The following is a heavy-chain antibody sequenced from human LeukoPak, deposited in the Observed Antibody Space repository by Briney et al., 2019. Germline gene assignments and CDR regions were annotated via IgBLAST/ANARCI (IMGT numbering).Heavy chain of an antibody. Sequence: GGSLRLSCAASGFTFSNYWMHWVRKAPGKGLVWVSRVNSDGSSTSYADSVKGRFTISRDNAKNTLYLQMNSLRAEDTAVYYCASGTAVAGGNWGQGTLVTVSS. CDR3: ASGTAVAGGN. V-gene: IGHV3-74*01. J-gene: IGHJ4*02. D-gene: IGHD6-19*01. CDR2: VNSDGSST. CDR1: GFTFSNYW.